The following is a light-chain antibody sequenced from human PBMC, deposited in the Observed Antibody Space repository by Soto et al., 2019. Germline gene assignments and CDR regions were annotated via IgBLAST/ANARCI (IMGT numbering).Light chain of an antibody. CDR1: QGISNY. CDR3: QKYLSALWT. CDR2: AAS. V-gene: IGKV1-27*01. Sequence: DIPMTQSPSSLSASVGDRVTITCRASQGISNYLAWYQQKPGKVPKLLIYAASTLQSGVSSRFSGSGSGTDFTLTISSLHPEDVATYYCQKYLSALWTFGQGTKVEIK. J-gene: IGKJ1*01.